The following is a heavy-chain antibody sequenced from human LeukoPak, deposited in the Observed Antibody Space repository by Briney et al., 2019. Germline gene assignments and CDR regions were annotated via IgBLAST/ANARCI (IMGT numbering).Heavy chain of an antibody. CDR3: ARDLKRGYSSGRYSWGTGSSNDY. CDR1: GYIFTSYG. D-gene: IGHD6-19*01. Sequence: PGASVKVSCKASGYIFTSYGISWVRQAPGQGLEWMGWISTYNGNTDYAQKLQGRVTMTTDTSTSTAYMELRSLRSDDTAVYYCARDLKRGYSSGRYSWGTGSSNDYWGQGTLVTVSS. J-gene: IGHJ4*02. V-gene: IGHV1-18*01. CDR2: ISTYNGNT.